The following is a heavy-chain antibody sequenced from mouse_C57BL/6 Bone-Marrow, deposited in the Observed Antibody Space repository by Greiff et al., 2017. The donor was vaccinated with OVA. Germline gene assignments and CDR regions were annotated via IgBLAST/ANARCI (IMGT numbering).Heavy chain of an antibody. CDR3: ARRYYGSSYGFAY. CDR1: GYTFTSYW. Sequence: VQLQQPGAELVRPETSVKLSCKASGYTFTSYWMHWVKQRPGQGLEWIGVIDPSDSYTNYNQKFKGKATLTVDTSSSTAYMQLSSLTSEDSAVYYCARRYYGSSYGFAYWGQGTLVTVSA. J-gene: IGHJ3*01. CDR2: IDPSDSYT. V-gene: IGHV1-59*01. D-gene: IGHD1-1*01.